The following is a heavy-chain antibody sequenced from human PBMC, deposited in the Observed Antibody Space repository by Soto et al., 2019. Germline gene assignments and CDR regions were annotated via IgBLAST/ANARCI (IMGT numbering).Heavy chain of an antibody. J-gene: IGHJ4*02. CDR2: IYVSGSA. CDR1: GDSISSGGYS. V-gene: IGHV4-30-2*01. Sequence: TLSLTCAVSGDSISSGGYSWGWIRQPPGKGLEWVGDIYVSGSAYYNPSLQSRVAISVDTSNNIFSLNLKSVSAADTAFYYCARVMYGLGKPIFDFWGQGTLVTVSS. CDR3: ARVMYGLGKPIFDF. D-gene: IGHD3-10*01.